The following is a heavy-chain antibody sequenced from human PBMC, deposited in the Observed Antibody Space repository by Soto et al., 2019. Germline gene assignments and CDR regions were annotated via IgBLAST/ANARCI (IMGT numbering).Heavy chain of an antibody. CDR1: GFTFSSYE. V-gene: IGHV3-48*03. CDR3: ARAPYDSSGLFDY. Sequence: EVQLVESGGGLVQPGGSLRLSCAASGFTFSSYEMNWVRQAPGKGLEWVSYISSSGSTIYYADSVKGRFTISRDNAKNSLYLQMNSLRAADTAVDYCARAPYDSSGLFDYWGQGTLVTVSS. D-gene: IGHD3-22*01. J-gene: IGHJ4*02. CDR2: ISSSGSTI.